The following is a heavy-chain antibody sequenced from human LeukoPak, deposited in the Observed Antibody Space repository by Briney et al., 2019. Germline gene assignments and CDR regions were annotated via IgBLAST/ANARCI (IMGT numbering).Heavy chain of an antibody. CDR3: ARGLFGGFAAAPFDH. CDR1: GGSFDNYA. D-gene: IGHD3-10*01. CDR2: IIPMLAKT. Sequence: SVKVSCKASGGSFDNYAVSWVREAPGLGLEWMGRIIPMLAKTNRAQKFQNRVTITADKSTGTVYMELTDLRFDDTAVYFCARGLFGGFAAAPFDHWGQGTLITVSP. V-gene: IGHV1-69*04. J-gene: IGHJ4*02.